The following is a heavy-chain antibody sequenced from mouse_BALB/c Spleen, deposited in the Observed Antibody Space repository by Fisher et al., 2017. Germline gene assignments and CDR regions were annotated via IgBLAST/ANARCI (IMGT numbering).Heavy chain of an antibody. Sequence: RFTISRDNAKNTLYLQMSSLRSEDTAMYYCAREGKNLGDFAMDYWGQGTSVTVSS. CDR3: AREGKNLGDFAMDY. D-gene: IGHD3-1*01. V-gene: IGHV5-6-3*01. J-gene: IGHJ4*01.